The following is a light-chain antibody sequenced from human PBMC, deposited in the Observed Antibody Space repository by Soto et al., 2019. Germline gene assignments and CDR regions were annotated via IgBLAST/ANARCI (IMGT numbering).Light chain of an antibody. CDR1: QDVSSW. CDR2: AAS. V-gene: IGKV1-12*01. Sequence: DIQMTQSPSSVSASVGDRVTITCRASQDVSSWLAWYQQKPGKAPNLLIYAASSLQSGVPSRFSGSGSGTDFTLTISSLQPEDFATYDCQQGNSFPYTLGQGTKLEIK. CDR3: QQGNSFPYT. J-gene: IGKJ2*01.